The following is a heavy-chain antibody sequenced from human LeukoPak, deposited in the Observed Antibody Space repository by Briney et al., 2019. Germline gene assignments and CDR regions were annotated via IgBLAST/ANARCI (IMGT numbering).Heavy chain of an antibody. Sequence: GESLKISCKGSGYSFTSYWIGWVRQMPGKGLEWMGIIYPGDSDTRYSPSLQGQVTISADKSISTAYLQWSSLKASDTAMYYCARVDLYYYDSSGPYDYWGQGTLVTVSS. CDR2: IYPGDSDT. CDR3: ARVDLYYYDSSGPYDY. D-gene: IGHD3-22*01. J-gene: IGHJ4*02. CDR1: GYSFTSYW. V-gene: IGHV5-51*01.